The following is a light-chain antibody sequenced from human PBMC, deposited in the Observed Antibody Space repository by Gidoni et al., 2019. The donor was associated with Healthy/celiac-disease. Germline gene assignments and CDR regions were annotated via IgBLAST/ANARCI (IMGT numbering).Light chain of an antibody. J-gene: IGLJ1*01. CDR3: SSYTSSSTLDV. CDR1: RSDVGGYNY. Sequence: QSALTQPASVSGSPGQSITISCTGTRSDVGGYNYVSWYQQHPGKAPKLMIYDVSNRPSGVSNRFAGSKSGNTASLTISGLQAEDEAEYDYSSYTSSSTLDVFGTGTKVTVL. CDR2: DVS. V-gene: IGLV2-14*03.